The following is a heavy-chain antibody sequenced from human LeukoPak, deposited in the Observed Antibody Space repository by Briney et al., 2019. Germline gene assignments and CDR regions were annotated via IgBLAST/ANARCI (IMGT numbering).Heavy chain of an antibody. J-gene: IGHJ5*02. CDR1: GGSYSGYY. CDR3: ARIVVVPAARGFGFDP. V-gene: IGHV4-34*01. D-gene: IGHD2-2*01. Sequence: SETLSLTCAVYGGSYSGYYWSWIRQPPGKGLEWIGEINHSGSTNYNPSLKSRVTISVDTSKNQFSLKLSSVTAADTAVYYCARIVVVPAARGFGFDPWGQGTLVTVSS. CDR2: INHSGST.